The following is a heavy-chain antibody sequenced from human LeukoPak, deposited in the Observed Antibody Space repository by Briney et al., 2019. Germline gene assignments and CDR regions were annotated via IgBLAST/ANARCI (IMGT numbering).Heavy chain of an antibody. CDR2: IIPILGIA. CDR1: GGTFSSYA. V-gene: IGHV1-69*04. D-gene: IGHD2-15*01. CDR3: ARGGTPNCSGGSCYDY. Sequence: GASVNVSCKASGGTFSSYAISWVRQAPGQGLEWMGRIIPILGIANYAQKFQGRVTITADKSTGTAYMELSSLRSEDTAVYYCARGGTPNCSGGSCYDYWGQGTLVTVSS. J-gene: IGHJ4*02.